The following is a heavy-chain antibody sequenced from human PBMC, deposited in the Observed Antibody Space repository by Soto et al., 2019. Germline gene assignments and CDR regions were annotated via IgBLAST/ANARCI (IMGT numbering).Heavy chain of an antibody. V-gene: IGHV3-48*02. CDR2: ISGSGSTT. Sequence: GGSLRLSCAASGFAVSDYSMNWVRQAPGKGLEWVSYISGSGSTTYYADSVKGRFTISRDSAKNSLYLQMNGLTDEDTAVYYCAKMGGLSGATYDWYFDLWGRGTLVTVSS. J-gene: IGHJ2*01. D-gene: IGHD1-26*01. CDR3: AKMGGLSGATYDWYFDL. CDR1: GFAVSDYS.